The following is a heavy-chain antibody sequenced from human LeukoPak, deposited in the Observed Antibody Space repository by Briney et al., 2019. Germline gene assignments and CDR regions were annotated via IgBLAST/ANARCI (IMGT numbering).Heavy chain of an antibody. V-gene: IGHV3-23*01. CDR1: GFPLSSYA. J-gene: IGHJ3*01. CDR3: ARGGAFDL. CDR2: TSSSDDGT. Sequence: GGSLRLSCAASGFPLSSYAMSWVRQVPGKGLEWVSATSSSDDGTYHADSVRGRFTIYRDNFRNTVYLQMNSLRAEDTAVYYCARGGAFDLWGQGTMVTVSS.